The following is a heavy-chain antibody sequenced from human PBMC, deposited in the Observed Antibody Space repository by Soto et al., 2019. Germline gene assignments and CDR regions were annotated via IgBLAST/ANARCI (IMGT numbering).Heavy chain of an antibody. CDR2: IYYSGST. CDR3: ASDSSSWDYYYYYMDV. V-gene: IGHV4-39*01. CDR1: GGSISSSSYY. J-gene: IGHJ6*03. D-gene: IGHD6-13*01. Sequence: SETLSLTCTVSGGSISSSSYYWGWIRQPPGKGLEWIGSIYYSGSTYYNPSLKSRVTISVDTSKNQFSLKLSSVTAADTAVYYCASDSSSWDYYYYYMDVWGKGTTVTVSS.